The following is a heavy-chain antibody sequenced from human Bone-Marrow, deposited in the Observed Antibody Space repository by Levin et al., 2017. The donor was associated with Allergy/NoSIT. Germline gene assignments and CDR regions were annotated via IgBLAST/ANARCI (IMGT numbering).Heavy chain of an antibody. V-gene: IGHV3-43*01. J-gene: IGHJ4*02. CDR1: GFTFDDYT. CDR3: AKYNIPREGRYFHS. CDR2: IDWDGTTT. Sequence: SCAASGFTFDDYTMHWVRQVPGKGLEWVSLIDWDGTTTLYADPVKGRFTIPRDNSKNSLYLQMNGLRTEDTAFYYCAKYNIPREGRYFHSCGPGTLVTVTS. D-gene: IGHD2-2*02.